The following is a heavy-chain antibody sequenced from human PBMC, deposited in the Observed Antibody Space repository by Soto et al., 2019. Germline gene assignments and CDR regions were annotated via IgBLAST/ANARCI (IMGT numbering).Heavy chain of an antibody. CDR3: ARDSGWPILNFDN. Sequence: GWCLRLSCAASDSDFSSYGIHWFRQAPGKGLEWVAASSYDGRETFYADSAKGRFTVSKEMSKNTAFLQMNALRHEETAVYFCARDSGWPILNFDNWGQGTPVTVSS. CDR2: SSYDGRET. CDR1: DSDFSSYG. D-gene: IGHD3-10*01. J-gene: IGHJ4*02. V-gene: IGHV3-30*03.